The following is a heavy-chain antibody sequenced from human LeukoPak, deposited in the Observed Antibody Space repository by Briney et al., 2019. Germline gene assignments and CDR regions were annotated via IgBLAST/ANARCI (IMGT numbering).Heavy chain of an antibody. V-gene: IGHV3-21*01. CDR3: AREDNYDILTGYSKSIDY. CDR2: ISSSSSYT. J-gene: IGHJ4*02. D-gene: IGHD3-9*01. Sequence: GGSLRLSCAASGFTFSSYSMNWVRQAPGKGLEWVSSISSSSSYTYYADSVKGRFTISRDNAKNSLYLQMNSLRAEDTAVYYCAREDNYDILTGYSKSIDYWGQGTLVTVSS. CDR1: GFTFSSYS.